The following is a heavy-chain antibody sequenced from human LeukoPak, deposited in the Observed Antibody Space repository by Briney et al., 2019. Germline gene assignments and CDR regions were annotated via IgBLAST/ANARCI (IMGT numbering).Heavy chain of an antibody. V-gene: IGHV3-9*01. J-gene: IGHJ4*02. Sequence: GGSLRLSCAASGFTFDDYAMHWVRQAPGKGLEWVSGISWNSGSIGYADSVKGRFTISRDNAKNSLYLQMNSLRAEDTALYYCAKGYSSSWPYYFDYWGQGTLVTVSS. CDR2: ISWNSGSI. D-gene: IGHD6-13*01. CDR3: AKGYSSSWPYYFDY. CDR1: GFTFDDYA.